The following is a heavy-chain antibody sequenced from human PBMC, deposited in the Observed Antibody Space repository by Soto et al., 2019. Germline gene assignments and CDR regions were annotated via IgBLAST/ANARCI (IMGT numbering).Heavy chain of an antibody. CDR3: ARESTNCSGGSCYSGAFDI. CDR2: IYYSGST. J-gene: IGHJ3*02. Sequence: SETLSLTCTVSGGSISSGGYYWSWIRQHPGKGLEWIGYIYYSGSTYYNPSLKSRVTISVDTPKNQFSLKLSSVTAADTAVYYCARESTNCSGGSCYSGAFDIWGQGTMVTVSS. CDR1: GGSISSGGYY. V-gene: IGHV4-31*03. D-gene: IGHD2-15*01.